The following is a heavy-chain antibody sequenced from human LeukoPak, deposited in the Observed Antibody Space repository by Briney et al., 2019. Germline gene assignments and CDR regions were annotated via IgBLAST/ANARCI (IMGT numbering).Heavy chain of an antibody. Sequence: PGGSLRLSCAASGLTFGDYTMSWVRQAPGKGLEWVANIKQDGSEKYYVDSVKGRFTISRDNAKNSLYLQMNSLRAEDTAVYYCARDLSRIHLWSNPYFDYWGQGTLVTVSS. CDR1: GLTFGDYT. CDR3: ARDLSRIHLWSNPYFDY. J-gene: IGHJ4*02. V-gene: IGHV3-7*01. CDR2: IKQDGSEK. D-gene: IGHD5-18*01.